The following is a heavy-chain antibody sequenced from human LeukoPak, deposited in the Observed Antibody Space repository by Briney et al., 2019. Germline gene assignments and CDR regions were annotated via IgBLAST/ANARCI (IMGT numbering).Heavy chain of an antibody. V-gene: IGHV4-34*01. CDR2: INHSGST. CDR1: GGSFSGYY. D-gene: IGHD2-21*02. J-gene: IGHJ3*01. Sequence: SETLSLTCAVYGGSFSGYYWTWIRQPPGKGLEWIGEINHSGSTNYNPSLKSRVTISLNTSKNQFSLKLTSVTAADTAVYYCARGTLSLRRLNAFDVWGQGTMVTVSS. CDR3: ARGTLSLRRLNAFDV.